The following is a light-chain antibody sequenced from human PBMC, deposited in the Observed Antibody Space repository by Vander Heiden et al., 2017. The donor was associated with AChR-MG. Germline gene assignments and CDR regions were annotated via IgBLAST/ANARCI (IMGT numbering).Light chain of an antibody. Sequence: QSVLTQPPSASGTPGQRVTISCSGSSPNIGSNTVNWYQQLPGTAPKLLIYSNNQRPSGVPDRFSGSKSGTSASLAISGLQSEDEADYYWAAWDDSLNGRVFGGGTKLTVL. CDR3: AAWDDSLNGRV. CDR2: SNN. J-gene: IGLJ3*02. CDR1: SPNIGSNT. V-gene: IGLV1-44*01.